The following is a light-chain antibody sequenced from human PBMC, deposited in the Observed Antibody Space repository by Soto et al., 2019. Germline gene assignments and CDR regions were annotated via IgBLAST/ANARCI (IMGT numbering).Light chain of an antibody. Sequence: QAVVTQPASVSGSPGQSITISCTGTSSDVGSYNLVSWYQHHPGKAPKLMIYEGSKRPSGVSNRFSGSKSGNTASLTISGLQAEDEADYHCCSYAGSSAFVVFGGGTKLTVL. V-gene: IGLV2-23*03. J-gene: IGLJ2*01. CDR3: CSYAGSSAFVV. CDR1: SSDVGSYNL. CDR2: EGS.